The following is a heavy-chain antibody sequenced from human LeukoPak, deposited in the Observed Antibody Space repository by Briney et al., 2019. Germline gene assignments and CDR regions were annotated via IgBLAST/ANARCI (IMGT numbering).Heavy chain of an antibody. V-gene: IGHV4-59*01. J-gene: IGHJ3*01. CDR2: IYYTGST. Sequence: SETLSLTCSVSGGSIRSYYWNWIRQPPGKRLEWIGYIYYTGSTNYNSSLKSRVTISVDTSRNQFSLKLSSATAADTALYYCARGFYDSQGYSDTFDVWGQGTMVTVSS. D-gene: IGHD3-22*01. CDR3: ARGFYDSQGYSDTFDV. CDR1: GGSIRSYY.